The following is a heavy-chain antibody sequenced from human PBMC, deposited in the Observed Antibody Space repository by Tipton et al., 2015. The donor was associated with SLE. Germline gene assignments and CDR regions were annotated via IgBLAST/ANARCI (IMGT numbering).Heavy chain of an antibody. CDR2: IYYTGST. V-gene: IGHV4-59*01. J-gene: IGHJ3*02. CDR1: GGSISGYY. Sequence: LRLSCTVSGGSISGYYWSWIRQPPGKGLEWIGYIYYTGSTNYNPSLKSRVTISVDTSKNQFSLKLSSMTAADTAVYYCARRDDYYDSSGYYYSGAFDIWGQGTMVTVSS. D-gene: IGHD3-22*01. CDR3: ARRDDYYDSSGYYYSGAFDI.